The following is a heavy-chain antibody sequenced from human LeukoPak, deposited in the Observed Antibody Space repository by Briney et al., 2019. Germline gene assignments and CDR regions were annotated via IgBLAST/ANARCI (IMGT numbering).Heavy chain of an antibody. CDR1: GFTFSSYA. Sequence: GGSLRLSCAASGFTFSSYAMSWVRQAPRKGLEWVSAISGSGGSTYYADSVKGRFTISRDNSKNTLYLQMNSLRAEDTAVYYCAKVWEVYGDPHDAFDIWGQGTMVTVSS. D-gene: IGHD4-17*01. CDR2: ISGSGGST. J-gene: IGHJ3*02. V-gene: IGHV3-23*01. CDR3: AKVWEVYGDPHDAFDI.